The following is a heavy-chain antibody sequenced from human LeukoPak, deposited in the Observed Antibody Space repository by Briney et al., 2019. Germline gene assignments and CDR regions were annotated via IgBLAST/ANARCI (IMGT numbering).Heavy chain of an antibody. J-gene: IGHJ4*02. Sequence: GGSLRLSCAASGFTFSSYAMHWVRQAPGKGLERVAVISYDGSNKYFADSVKGRFTISRDNSKNTLYLQMNSLRAEDTAVYYCARDSGSTGYSSSWYYFDYWGQGTLVTVSS. CDR2: ISYDGSNK. D-gene: IGHD6-13*01. CDR3: ARDSGSTGYSSSWYYFDY. CDR1: GFTFSSYA. V-gene: IGHV3-30-3*01.